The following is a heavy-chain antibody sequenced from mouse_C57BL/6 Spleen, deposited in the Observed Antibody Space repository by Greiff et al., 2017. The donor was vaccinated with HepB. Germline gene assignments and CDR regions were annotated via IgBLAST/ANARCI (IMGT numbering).Heavy chain of an antibody. CDR3: ARRGVKRAWFAY. CDR1: GYTFTDYN. CDR2: INPNNGGT. Sequence: EVQLQQSGPELVKPGASVKMSSKASGYTFTDYNMHWVKQSHGKSLEWIGYINPNNGGTSYNQKFKGKATLTVNKSSSTAYMELRSLTSEDSAVYYCARRGVKRAWFAYWGQGTLVTVSA. J-gene: IGHJ3*01. V-gene: IGHV1-22*01. D-gene: IGHD2-2*01.